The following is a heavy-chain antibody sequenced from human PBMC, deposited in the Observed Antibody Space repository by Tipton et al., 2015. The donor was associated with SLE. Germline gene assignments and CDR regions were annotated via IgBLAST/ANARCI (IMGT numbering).Heavy chain of an antibody. Sequence: SLRLSCVASGFTFSSYPMSWVRQAPGKGLEWVSSISSSSSYIYYADSVKGRFTTSRDNAKNSLYLQMNSLRAEDTAVYYCARDPLHYYDSSGSYYFDYWGQGTLVTVSS. V-gene: IGHV3-21*01. CDR3: ARDPLHYYDSSGSYYFDY. CDR1: GFTFSSYP. J-gene: IGHJ4*02. D-gene: IGHD3-22*01. CDR2: ISSSSSYI.